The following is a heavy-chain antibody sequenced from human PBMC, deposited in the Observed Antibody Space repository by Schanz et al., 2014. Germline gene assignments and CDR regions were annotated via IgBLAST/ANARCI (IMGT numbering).Heavy chain of an antibody. V-gene: IGHV3-23*04. Sequence: EVQLVESGGGLVQPGGSLRLSCAASGFSFRKSAMSWVRQAPGKGLEWVSALTGSGTTTYYADSVKGRFIISRDNSKNTLYPQVNNLRAEDPAVYYWTRLPPAGPNGFDVWGQGTTVTVS. CDR2: LTGSGTTT. CDR1: GFSFRKSA. J-gene: IGHJ6*02. D-gene: IGHD6-19*01. CDR3: TRLPPAGPNGFDV.